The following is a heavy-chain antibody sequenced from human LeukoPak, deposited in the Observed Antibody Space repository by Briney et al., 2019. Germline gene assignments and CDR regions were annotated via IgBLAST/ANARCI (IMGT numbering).Heavy chain of an antibody. Sequence: KSSETLSLTCTVSGGSISSYYWSWIRQPPGMGLEWIGYIYYSGSTNYNPSLKSRVTISVDTSKNQFSLKLSSVTAADTAVYYCTRGLLDGYTHPAAFDIWGQGTMVTVSS. CDR1: GGSISSYY. CDR3: TRGLLDGYTHPAAFDI. J-gene: IGHJ3*02. V-gene: IGHV4-59*01. CDR2: IYYSGST. D-gene: IGHD5-24*01.